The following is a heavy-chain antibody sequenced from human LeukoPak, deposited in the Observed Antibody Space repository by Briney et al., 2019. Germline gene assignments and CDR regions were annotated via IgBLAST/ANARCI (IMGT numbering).Heavy chain of an antibody. D-gene: IGHD5-12*01. CDR3: ARGSGNEPLDY. CDR2: INRDGSST. Sequence: PGGSLRVSCAASGFTFSSHWIHWVRQAPGKGLVWVSGINRDGSSTSYADSVKGRFTISRDNAKNTLYLQMNSLRAEDTAVYYCARGSGNEPLDYWGQGTLVTVSS. V-gene: IGHV3-74*01. CDR1: GFTFSSHW. J-gene: IGHJ4*02.